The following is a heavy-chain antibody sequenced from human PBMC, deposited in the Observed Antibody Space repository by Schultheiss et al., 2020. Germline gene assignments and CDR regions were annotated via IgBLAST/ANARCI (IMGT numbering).Heavy chain of an antibody. Sequence: AVKVPCKASGGTFSSYAISWVRQAPGQGLEWMGGIIPIFGTANYAQKFQGRVTITADESTSTAYMELSSLRSEDTAVYYCARVSYYYYGMDVWGPGTTVTVSS. CDR3: ARVSYYYYGMDV. J-gene: IGHJ6*02. CDR2: IIPIFGTA. V-gene: IGHV1-69*01. CDR1: GGTFSSYA.